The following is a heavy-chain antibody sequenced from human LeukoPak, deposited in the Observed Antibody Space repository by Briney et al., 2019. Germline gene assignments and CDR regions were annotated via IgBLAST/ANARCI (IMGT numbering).Heavy chain of an antibody. Sequence: RTSETLSLTCTVSGGSISSYYWSWIRQPAGKGPEWIGRIYTSGSTNYNPSLKSRVTMSVDTSKNQFSLKLSSVTAADTAVYYCARCPLTAAGLYWYFDLWGRGTLVTVSS. CDR2: IYTSGST. CDR1: GGSISSYY. CDR3: ARCPLTAAGLYWYFDL. D-gene: IGHD6-13*01. V-gene: IGHV4-4*07. J-gene: IGHJ2*01.